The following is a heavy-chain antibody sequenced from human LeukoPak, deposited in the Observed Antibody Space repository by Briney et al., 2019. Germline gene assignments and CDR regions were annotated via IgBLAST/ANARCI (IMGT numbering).Heavy chain of an antibody. CDR3: ADWYSSGQDAFDI. J-gene: IGHJ3*02. V-gene: IGHV1-69*02. CDR2: IIPILGIA. D-gene: IGHD6-19*01. CDR1: GGTFSSYT. Sequence: SSEKVSRKASGGTFSSYTISWVRQAPGQGLEWMGRIIPILGIANYAQKFQGRVTITADKSTSTAYMELSSLRSEDTAVYYCADWYSSGQDAFDIGGQGTMVTVSS.